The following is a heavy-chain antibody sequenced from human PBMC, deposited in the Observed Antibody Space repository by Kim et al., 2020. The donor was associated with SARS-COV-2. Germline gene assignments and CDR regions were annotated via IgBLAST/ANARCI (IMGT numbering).Heavy chain of an antibody. CDR3: ARGIVVVPAAWFDH. V-gene: IGHV4-34*01. Sequence: PCLQRRVPISVDTSKNQFSLKLSSVTAADTAVYYCARGIVVVPAAWFDHWGQGTLVTVSS. D-gene: IGHD2-2*01. J-gene: IGHJ5*02.